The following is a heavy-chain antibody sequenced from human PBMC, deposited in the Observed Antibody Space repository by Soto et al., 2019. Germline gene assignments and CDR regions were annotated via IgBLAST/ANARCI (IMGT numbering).Heavy chain of an antibody. V-gene: IGHV1-69*06. CDR2: IIPIFGTA. Sequence: SVKVSCKASGGSSSSNAISWVRQTPGQGLEWMGGIIPIFGTANYAQNFQGRVTITADKSTGTAYMELSSLRSEDTAVYYCARDVGHSSSWMMDHWGQGTLVTVSS. D-gene: IGHD6-13*01. CDR1: GGSSSSNA. J-gene: IGHJ4*02. CDR3: ARDVGHSSSWMMDH.